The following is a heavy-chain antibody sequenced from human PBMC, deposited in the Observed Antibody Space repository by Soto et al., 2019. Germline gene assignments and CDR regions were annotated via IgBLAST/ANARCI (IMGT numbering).Heavy chain of an antibody. V-gene: IGHV3-23*01. D-gene: IGHD6-19*01. CDR3: TKGDRNSGHDS. CDR1: GFTFSSYA. Sequence: GGSLRLSCAASGFTFSSYAMNWVRQAPGKGLEWVSFITSSGGSTIYADSVKGRFTISRDNSKNTLYLQMNGLRAEDTAVYYCTKGDRNSGHDSWGQGTLVTVSS. CDR2: ITSSGGST. J-gene: IGHJ4*02.